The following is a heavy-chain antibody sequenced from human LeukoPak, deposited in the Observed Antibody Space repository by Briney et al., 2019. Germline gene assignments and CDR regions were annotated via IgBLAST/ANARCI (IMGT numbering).Heavy chain of an antibody. D-gene: IGHD6-19*01. CDR2: INHSGST. Sequence: SQTLSLTCTVSGGSISSGGYYWSWIRQPPGKGLEWIGYINHSGSTNYNPSLKSRVTISVDTSKNQFSLKLSSVTAADTAVYYCAREAYSSGSDYWGQGTLVTVSS. CDR1: GGSISSGGYY. J-gene: IGHJ4*02. V-gene: IGHV4-30-2*01. CDR3: AREAYSSGSDY.